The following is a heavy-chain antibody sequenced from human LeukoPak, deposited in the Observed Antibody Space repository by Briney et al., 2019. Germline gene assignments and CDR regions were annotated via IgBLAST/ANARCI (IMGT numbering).Heavy chain of an antibody. CDR2: ISGRGSST. D-gene: IGHD6-19*01. CDR3: AKGPLIEVAGTTWDY. CDR1: GFTFSNNA. J-gene: IGHJ4*02. Sequence: GGSLRLSCTASGFTFSNNAMSWVRQAPGKGLEWVSAISGRGSSTYYADPVRGRFTISRDNSKNMLYLQMNSLRAEDAAIYYCAKGPLIEVAGTTWDYWGQGTLVTVSS. V-gene: IGHV3-23*01.